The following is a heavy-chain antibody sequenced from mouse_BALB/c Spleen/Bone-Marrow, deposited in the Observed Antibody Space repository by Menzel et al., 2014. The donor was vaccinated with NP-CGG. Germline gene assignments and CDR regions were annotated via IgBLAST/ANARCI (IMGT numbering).Heavy chain of an antibody. V-gene: IGHV7-3*02. Sequence: DVQLVESGGGLVQPGGSLRLSCATSGFTFTDYYMNWVRQPPGKALEWLGFIRNKANGYTTEYSSSVKSRFTISRDNSQNILYLQMNTLRADDSATYYCARDKGLVFFDYWGQGTTLTFSS. CDR3: ARDKGLVFFDY. CDR2: IRNKANGYTT. CDR1: GFTFTDYY. J-gene: IGHJ2*01.